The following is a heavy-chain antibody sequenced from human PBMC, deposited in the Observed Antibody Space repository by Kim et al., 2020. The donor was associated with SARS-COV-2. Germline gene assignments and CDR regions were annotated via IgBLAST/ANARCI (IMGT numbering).Heavy chain of an antibody. CDR3: ARHEDLDYYGVDV. J-gene: IGHJ6*01. D-gene: IGHD2-15*01. V-gene: IGHV4-39*01. CDR1: GASIRATTHY. Sequence: SETLSLTCTVSGASIRATTHYWGWIRQPPGKGLEWIGSVTYSGTTYYNPSLESRVTISVDTSKNQFSLNVNSVTAPDTAMYYCARHEDLDYYGVDVWGQGTTVTVSS. CDR2: VTYSGTT.